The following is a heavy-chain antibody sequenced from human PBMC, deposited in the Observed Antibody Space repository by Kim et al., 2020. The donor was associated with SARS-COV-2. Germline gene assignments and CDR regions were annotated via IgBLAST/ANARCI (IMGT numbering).Heavy chain of an antibody. J-gene: IGHJ3*02. CDR3: ARRGIWSGYLNDAFDS. CDR1: GYSFTNYW. V-gene: IGHV5-10-1*01. D-gene: IGHD3-3*01. Sequence: GGSLRISCKASGYSFTNYWISWVRQMPGKGLEWMGRIDPSDSYTNYSPSFQGHVTISVDKSISTAYLQWSSLKASDTAMYYCARRGIWSGYLNDAFDSWGQGTMVTVSS. CDR2: IDPSDSYT.